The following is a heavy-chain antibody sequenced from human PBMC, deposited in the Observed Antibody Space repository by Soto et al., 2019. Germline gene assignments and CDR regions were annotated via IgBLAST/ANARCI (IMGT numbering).Heavy chain of an antibody. CDR1: GGSISSYY. V-gene: IGHV4-59*01. CDR3: ARSPLATHFDY. CDR2: IYYSGST. Sequence: SETLSVTCTVSGGSISSYYWSWIRQPPGKGLEWIGYIYYSGSTNYNPSLKSRVTISVDTSKNQFSLKLSSVTAADTAVYYCARSPLATHFDYWGQGTLVTVSS. J-gene: IGHJ4*02. D-gene: IGHD5-12*01.